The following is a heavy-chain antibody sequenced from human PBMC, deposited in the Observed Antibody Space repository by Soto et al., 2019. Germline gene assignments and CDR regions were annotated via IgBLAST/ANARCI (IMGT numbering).Heavy chain of an antibody. CDR3: AKGQYSSGLNPDY. V-gene: IGHV3-23*01. CDR1: GFTFSSYA. Sequence: PGGSLRLSCAASGFTFSSYAMSWVRQAPGKGLEWVSTVSGSGSSTYYADSVEGRFTISRDNSKNTLYLQMNSLRAEDTAVYYCAKGQYSSGLNPDYWGQGTLVTVSS. D-gene: IGHD6-19*01. J-gene: IGHJ4*02. CDR2: VSGSGSST.